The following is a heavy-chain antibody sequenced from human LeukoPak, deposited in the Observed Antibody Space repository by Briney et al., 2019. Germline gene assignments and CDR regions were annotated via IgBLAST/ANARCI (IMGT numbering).Heavy chain of an antibody. CDR1: GFTFSSYA. CDR2: ISASAGIT. Sequence: AGGSLRLSCAASGFTFSSYAMSWVRQAPGKRLEWVSAISASAGITYYADSVKGRFTISRDNSKNTLYLQMNSLRAEDTAVYYCASTITLVRGVITYYFDYWGQGTLVTVSS. CDR3: ASTITLVRGVITYYFDY. D-gene: IGHD3-10*01. J-gene: IGHJ4*02. V-gene: IGHV3-23*01.